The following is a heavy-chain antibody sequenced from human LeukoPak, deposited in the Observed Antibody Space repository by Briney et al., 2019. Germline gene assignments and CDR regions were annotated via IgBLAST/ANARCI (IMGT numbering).Heavy chain of an antibody. Sequence: GGSLRLSCAASGFTVSSNYMSWVRQAPGKGLEWVSSISSSSSYIYYADSVKGRFTISRDNAKNSLYLQMNSLRAEDTAVYYCAREDDYSSGYPIDYWGQGTLVTVSS. CDR3: AREDDYSSGYPIDY. V-gene: IGHV3-21*01. D-gene: IGHD3-22*01. CDR1: GFTVSSNY. CDR2: ISSSSSYI. J-gene: IGHJ4*02.